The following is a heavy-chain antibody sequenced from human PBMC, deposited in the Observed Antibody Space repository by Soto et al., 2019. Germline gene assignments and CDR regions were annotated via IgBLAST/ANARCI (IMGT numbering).Heavy chain of an antibody. CDR2: IYYSGTT. D-gene: IGHD2-15*01. CDR3: ARGAVGVAVRTMDY. V-gene: IGHV4-31*03. CDR1: GDSIMRDSYY. Sequence: PSETLSLTCTVSGDSIMRDSYYWNWIRQYPGKGLEWIGYIYYSGTTAYNPSLKTRVTISPDTSKNQFSLNLSSVTAADTAVYYCARGAVGVAVRTMDYWGQGTLVTVSS. J-gene: IGHJ4*02.